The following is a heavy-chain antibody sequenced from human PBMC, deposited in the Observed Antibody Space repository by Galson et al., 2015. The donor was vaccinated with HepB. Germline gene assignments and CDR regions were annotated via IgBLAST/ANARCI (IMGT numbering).Heavy chain of an antibody. J-gene: IGHJ4*02. CDR1: GGTFSSYA. CDR2: IIPILGIA. Sequence: SCKASGGTFSSYAISWVRQAPGQGLEWMGRIIPILGIANYAQKFQGRVTITADKSTSTAYMELSSLRSEDTAVYYCARELRRDGYNFRGPSDYWGQGTLVTVSS. V-gene: IGHV1-69*04. CDR3: ARELRRDGYNFRGPSDY. D-gene: IGHD5-24*01.